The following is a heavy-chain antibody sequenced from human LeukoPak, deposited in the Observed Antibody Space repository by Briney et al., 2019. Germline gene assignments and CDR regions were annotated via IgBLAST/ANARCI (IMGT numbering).Heavy chain of an antibody. CDR3: VRDGVGATTYFGYFDH. V-gene: IGHV3-48*01. J-gene: IGHJ4*02. CDR1: GFTFSSYS. CDR2: ISSSSNTI. Sequence: GGSLRLTCAASGFTFSSYSMNSVRQAPGRGLEWVSYISSSSNTIYYADSVKGRFTISRDNSKNTLYLQLNSLRAEDTAVYYCVRDGVGATTYFGYFDHWGQGNLVTVSS. D-gene: IGHD1-26*01.